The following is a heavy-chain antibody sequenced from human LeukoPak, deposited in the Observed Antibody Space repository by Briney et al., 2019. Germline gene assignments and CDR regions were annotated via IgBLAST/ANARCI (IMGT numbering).Heavy chain of an antibody. Sequence: GGSLRLSCAASGFTFSSYSMNWVRQAPGQGLEWVSSISPSSSYIYYADSVKGRFTISRDNARNSLYLQMDSLRVEDTAVYYCARSYDSSGYYSFDCWGQGTLVTVSS. CDR1: GFTFSSYS. CDR2: ISPSSSYI. D-gene: IGHD3-22*01. V-gene: IGHV3-21*01. J-gene: IGHJ4*02. CDR3: ARSYDSSGYYSFDC.